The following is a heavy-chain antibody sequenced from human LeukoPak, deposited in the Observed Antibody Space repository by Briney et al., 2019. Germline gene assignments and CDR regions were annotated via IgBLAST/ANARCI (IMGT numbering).Heavy chain of an antibody. CDR2: IYYSGST. CDR1: GGSISSYY. D-gene: IGHD3-22*01. CDR3: ARARPDFYDSSGNFDY. J-gene: IGHJ4*02. V-gene: IGHV4-59*01. Sequence: PSETLSLTCTVSGGSISSYYWSWIRQPPGKGLEWIGYIYYSGSTNYSPSLKSRVTISVDTSKNQFSLKLSSVTAADTAVYYCARARPDFYDSSGNFDYWGQGTLVTVSS.